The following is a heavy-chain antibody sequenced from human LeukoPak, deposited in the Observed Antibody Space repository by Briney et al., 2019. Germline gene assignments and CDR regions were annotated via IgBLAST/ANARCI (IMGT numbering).Heavy chain of an antibody. J-gene: IGHJ6*02. CDR3: ARDPWFGELAYGMDV. Sequence: SETLSLTCTVSGGSISSYYWSWIRQPPGKGLEWIGYIYYSGSTNYNPSLKSRVTISVDTSKNQFSLKLSSVTAAVTAVYYCARDPWFGELAYGMDVWGQGTTVTVSS. D-gene: IGHD3-10*01. V-gene: IGHV4-59*13. CDR1: GGSISSYY. CDR2: IYYSGST.